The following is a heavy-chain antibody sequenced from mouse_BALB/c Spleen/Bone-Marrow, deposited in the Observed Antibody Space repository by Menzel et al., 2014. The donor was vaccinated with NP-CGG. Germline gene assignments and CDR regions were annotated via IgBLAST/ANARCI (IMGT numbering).Heavy chain of an antibody. CDR3: ARLITTGGFAY. CDR1: GYTFSTYW. V-gene: IGHV1-9*01. Sequence: QVQLKDSGAELMKPGASVKISCKATGYTFSTYWIEWVKQGPGHGLEWIGEILPGSGTTNYSEKLKGKATFTADTSSNTAYMQLSSLTSEDSAVYYCARLITTGGFAYWGQGTLVTVSA. J-gene: IGHJ3*01. D-gene: IGHD2-4*01. CDR2: ILPGSGTT.